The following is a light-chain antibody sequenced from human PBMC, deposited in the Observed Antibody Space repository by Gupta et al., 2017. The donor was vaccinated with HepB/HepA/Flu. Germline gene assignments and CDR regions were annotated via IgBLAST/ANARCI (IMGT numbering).Light chain of an antibody. CDR3: QQYYDSPWT. V-gene: IGKV4-1*01. CDR1: QNLLYSSSNKNN. Sequence: DIVMTQSPDSLSVSLGERATINCKSSQNLLYSSSNKNNLTWYQQKPGQPPKLLIYWASTRNSGVPDRFNGSGSGTDFTLTISSLQAEDVAVYYCQQYYDSPWTFGQGTXVEIK. J-gene: IGKJ1*01. CDR2: WAS.